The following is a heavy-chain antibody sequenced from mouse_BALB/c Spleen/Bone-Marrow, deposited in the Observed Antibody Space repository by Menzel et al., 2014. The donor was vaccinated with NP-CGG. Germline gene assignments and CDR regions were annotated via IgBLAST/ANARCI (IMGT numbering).Heavy chain of an antibody. D-gene: IGHD2-2*01. CDR3: ARDWLRRAMDY. CDR1: GFSLTSYG. J-gene: IGHJ4*01. Sequence: VHLVESGPGLVAPSQSPSITCTVSGFSLTSYGVHWVRQPPGKGLEWLGVIWAGGSTNYNSALMSGLSISKDNSKSQVFLKMNSLQTDDTAMYYCARDWLRRAMDYWGQGTSVTVSS. CDR2: IWAGGST. V-gene: IGHV2-9*02.